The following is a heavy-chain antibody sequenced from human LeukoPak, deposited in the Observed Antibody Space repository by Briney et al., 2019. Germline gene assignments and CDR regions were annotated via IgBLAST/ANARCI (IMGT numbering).Heavy chain of an antibody. J-gene: IGHJ4*02. CDR2: ISYDGSNK. D-gene: IGHD1-26*01. CDR1: GFTFRSYA. CDR3: ARAGGRIVGATFIYYFDY. V-gene: IGHV3-30*04. Sequence: PGRSLRLSCAASGFTFRSYAMHWLRQAPGKGLEWVAVISYDGSNKYYADSVKGRFTISRDNSKNTLYLQTNSLTAEDTAVYYCARAGGRIVGATFIYYFDYWGQGTLVTVSS.